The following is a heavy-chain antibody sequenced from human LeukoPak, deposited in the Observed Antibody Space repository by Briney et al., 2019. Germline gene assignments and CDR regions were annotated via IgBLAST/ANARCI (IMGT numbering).Heavy chain of an antibody. CDR3: ARDRFGEWELVFDY. V-gene: IGHV3-30-3*01. CDR1: GFTFSSYA. J-gene: IGHJ4*02. D-gene: IGHD3-16*01. CDR2: ISYDGSNK. Sequence: PGGSLRLSCAASGFTFSSYAMHWVCQAPGKGLEWVAVISYDGSNKYYADSVKGRFTISRDNSKNTLYLQMNSLRAEDTAVYYCARDRFGEWELVFDYWGQGTLVTVSS.